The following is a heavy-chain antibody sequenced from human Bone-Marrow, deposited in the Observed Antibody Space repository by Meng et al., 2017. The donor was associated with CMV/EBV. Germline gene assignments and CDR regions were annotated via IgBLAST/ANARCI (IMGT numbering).Heavy chain of an antibody. J-gene: IGHJ5*02. CDR1: GVSLSTSGVG. CDR2: IYWNDDK. Sequence: SGPTLVKPTQTLTLTCTFSGVSLSTSGVGVGWIRQPPGKALEWLALIYWNDDKRYSPSLKSRLTITKDTSKSQVVLTMTNMDPVDTATYYCARRHYDFWSGYRHNNWFDPWGQGTLVTVSS. D-gene: IGHD3-3*01. CDR3: ARRHYDFWSGYRHNNWFDP. V-gene: IGHV2-5*01.